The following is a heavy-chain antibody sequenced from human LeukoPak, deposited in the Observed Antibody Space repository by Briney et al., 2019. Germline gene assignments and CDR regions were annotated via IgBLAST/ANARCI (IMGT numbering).Heavy chain of an antibody. Sequence: SETLSLTCAVYGGSFIGYYWSWIRQPPGKGREWIGEINHSGGANYNPSLKSRVTISADTSKSQFSLKLGSVTAADTAVYYCARVPLRFLEPFDYWGQGTLVTVSS. CDR1: GGSFIGYY. V-gene: IGHV4-34*01. CDR2: INHSGGA. CDR3: ARVPLRFLEPFDY. D-gene: IGHD3-3*01. J-gene: IGHJ4*02.